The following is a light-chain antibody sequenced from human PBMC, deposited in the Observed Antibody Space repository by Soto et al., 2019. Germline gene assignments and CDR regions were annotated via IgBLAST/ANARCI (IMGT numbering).Light chain of an antibody. Sequence: DIQMTQSPSTLSASVGDRVTITCRASQSISSWLAWYQQKPGKAPKLLIYKASSLESGVPSRFIGSGSGTEFTIIISSLQPDDFETYYCHQYNSYWTFGQGNKVEIQ. CDR3: HQYNSYWT. CDR2: KAS. J-gene: IGKJ1*01. V-gene: IGKV1-5*03. CDR1: QSISSW.